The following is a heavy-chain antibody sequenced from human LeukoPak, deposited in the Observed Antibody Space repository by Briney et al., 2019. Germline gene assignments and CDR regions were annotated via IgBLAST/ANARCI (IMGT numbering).Heavy chain of an antibody. J-gene: IGHJ3*02. CDR3: AKDTPGGAFDI. V-gene: IGHV3-30*18. D-gene: IGHD1-26*01. Sequence: GSLRLSCAASGFTFSSYGMHWVRQAPGKGLEWVAAISYDGSNKYYADSVKGRFTISRDNSKNTLYLQMNSLRAEDTAVYYCAKDTPGGAFDIWGQGTMVTVSS. CDR2: ISYDGSNK. CDR1: GFTFSSYG.